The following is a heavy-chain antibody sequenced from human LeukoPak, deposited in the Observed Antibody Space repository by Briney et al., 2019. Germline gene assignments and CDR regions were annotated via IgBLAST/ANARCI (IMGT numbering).Heavy chain of an antibody. CDR1: GFTFSSYA. CDR2: ISGSGGST. J-gene: IGHJ4*02. CDR3: AKDSPQRWLQSYFDY. Sequence: PGGSLTLSCAASGFTFSSYAMSWVRQAPGKGLEWVSAISGSGGSTYYADSVKGRFTISRDNSKNTLYLQMNSLRAEDTAVYYCAKDSPQRWLQSYFDYWGQGTLVTVSS. V-gene: IGHV3-23*01. D-gene: IGHD5-24*01.